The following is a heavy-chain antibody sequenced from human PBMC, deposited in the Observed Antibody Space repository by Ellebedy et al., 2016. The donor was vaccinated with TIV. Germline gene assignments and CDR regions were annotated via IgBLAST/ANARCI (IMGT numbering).Heavy chain of an antibody. Sequence: AASAKVSCKASGFTFTSSAMQWVRQARGQRLELIGWTVVGSGNTNYAQKFQERVTITSDMSTSTAYMGLSSLRSEDTAVYYCAAPFDCGGDCTVGMDVWGQGTTVTVSS. CDR3: AAPFDCGGDCTVGMDV. CDR2: TVVGSGNT. CDR1: GFTFTSSA. D-gene: IGHD2-21*02. J-gene: IGHJ6*02. V-gene: IGHV1-58*02.